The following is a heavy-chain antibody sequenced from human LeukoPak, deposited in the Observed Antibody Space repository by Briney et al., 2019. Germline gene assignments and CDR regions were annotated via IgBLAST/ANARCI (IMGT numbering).Heavy chain of an antibody. D-gene: IGHD6-19*01. CDR2: MSGSGDST. V-gene: IGHV3-23*01. Sequence: GGSLRLSCAASGFTFSSYGMSWVRQAPGKGLEWVSFMSGSGDSTYYADSVKGRFTISRDNSKNTLYLQMNSLRADDTAVYYCAKEQWLINSFDNWGQGTLVTVSS. J-gene: IGHJ4*02. CDR3: AKEQWLINSFDN. CDR1: GFTFSSYG.